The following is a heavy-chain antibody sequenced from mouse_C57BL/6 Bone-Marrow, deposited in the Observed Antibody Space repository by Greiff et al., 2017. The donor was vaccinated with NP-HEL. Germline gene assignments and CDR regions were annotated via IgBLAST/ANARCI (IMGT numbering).Heavy chain of an antibody. D-gene: IGHD1-1*01. CDR2: IDPSDSYT. V-gene: IGHV1-50*01. Sequence: QVQLKQPGAELVKPGASVKLSCKASGYTFTSYWMQWVKQRPGQGLEWIGEIDPSDSYTNYNQKFKGKAPLTVDTSSSTAYMQLSSLTSEDSAVYYCARDGYYGSSYRAMDYWGQGTSVTVSS. CDR3: ARDGYYGSSYRAMDY. CDR1: GYTFTSYW. J-gene: IGHJ4*01.